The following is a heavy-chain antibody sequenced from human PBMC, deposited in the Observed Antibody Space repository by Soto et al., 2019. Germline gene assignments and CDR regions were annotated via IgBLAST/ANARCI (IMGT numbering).Heavy chain of an antibody. J-gene: IGHJ4*02. D-gene: IGHD6-13*01. CDR1: GFTFSSYA. CDR2: ISYDGSNK. V-gene: IGHV3-30-3*01. Sequence: PGGSLRLSCAASGFTFSSYAMHWVRQAPGKGLEWVAVISYDGSNKYYADSVKGRFTISRDNSKNTLYLQMNSLRAEDTAVYYCARAGYSSSWYRFGDYWGQGTLVTVSS. CDR3: ARAGYSSSWYRFGDY.